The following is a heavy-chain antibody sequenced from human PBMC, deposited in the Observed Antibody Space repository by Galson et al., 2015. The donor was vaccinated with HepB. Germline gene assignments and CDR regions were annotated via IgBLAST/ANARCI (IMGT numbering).Heavy chain of an antibody. CDR3: ARDQGYDSSGYYHG. CDR2: INPNSGGT. D-gene: IGHD3-22*01. J-gene: IGHJ4*02. V-gene: IGHV1-2*02. Sequence: SVKVSCKASGYTFTGYYMHWVRQAPGQGLEWMGWINPNSGGTNYAQKFQGRVPMTRDTSISTAYMELSRLRSDDTAVYYCARDQGYDSSGYYHGWGQGTLVTVSS. CDR1: GYTFTGYY.